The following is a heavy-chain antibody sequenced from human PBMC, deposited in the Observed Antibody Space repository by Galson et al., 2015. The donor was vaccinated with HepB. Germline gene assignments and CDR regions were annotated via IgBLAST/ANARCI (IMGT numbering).Heavy chain of an antibody. V-gene: IGHV3-23*01. CDR3: TTESMVRGVRDAFDI. Sequence: SLRLSCAASGFTFSSYAMSWVRQAPGKGLEWVSAISGSGGSTYYADSVKGRFTISRDNSKNTLYLQMNSLKTEDTAVYYCTTESMVRGVRDAFDIWGQGTMVTVSS. CDR1: GFTFSSYA. J-gene: IGHJ3*02. CDR2: ISGSGGST. D-gene: IGHD3-10*01.